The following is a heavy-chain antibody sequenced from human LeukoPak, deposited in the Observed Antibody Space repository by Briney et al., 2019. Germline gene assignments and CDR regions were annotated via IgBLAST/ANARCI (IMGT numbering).Heavy chain of an antibody. Sequence: SVKVSCKASGGTFISYAISWVRQAPGQGLEWMGGIIPIFGTANYAQKFQGRVTITADESTSTVYMELSSLRSEDTDVYYCVRTWDSRTWDSSSWNYYYGLDVWGQGTTVTVCS. V-gene: IGHV1-69*13. CDR1: GGTFISYA. J-gene: IGHJ6*02. D-gene: IGHD6-13*01. CDR2: IIPIFGTA. CDR3: VRTWDSRTWDSSSWNYYYGLDV.